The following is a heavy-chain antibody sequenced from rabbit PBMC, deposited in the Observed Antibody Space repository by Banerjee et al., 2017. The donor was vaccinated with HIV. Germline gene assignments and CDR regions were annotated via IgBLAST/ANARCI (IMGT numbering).Heavy chain of an antibody. D-gene: IGHD3-1*01. J-gene: IGHJ4*01. Sequence: QQQLEESGGGLVQPEGSLTLTCTASGFAFSDYYYMCWVRQAPGKGLEWIACIYAGSSGTTYYASWVNGRFTISKPSSTTVTLQMTSLTVADTATYFCARMGTACTYDLWGPGTLVTVS. V-gene: IGHV1S45*01. CDR2: IYAGSSGTT. CDR1: GFAFSDYYY. CDR3: ARMGTACTYDL.